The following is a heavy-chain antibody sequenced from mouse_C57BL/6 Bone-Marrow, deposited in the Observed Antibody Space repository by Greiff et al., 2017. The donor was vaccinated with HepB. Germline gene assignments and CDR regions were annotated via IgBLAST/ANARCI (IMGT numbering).Heavy chain of an antibody. J-gene: IGHJ3*01. CDR1: GFNIKDYY. Sequence: VQLQQSGAELVKPGASVKLSCTASGFNIKDYYMHWVKQRTEQGLEWIGRIDPDDGETKYAAKFQGKATITAETSSNTAYLQLSSLTSEDTAVYYCARGNYYAWFAYWGQGTLVTVSA. CDR2: IDPDDGET. CDR3: ARGNYYAWFAY. D-gene: IGHD1-1*01. V-gene: IGHV14-2*01.